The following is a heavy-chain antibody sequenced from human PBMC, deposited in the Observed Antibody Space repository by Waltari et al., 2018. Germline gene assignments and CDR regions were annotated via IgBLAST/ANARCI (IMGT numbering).Heavy chain of an antibody. CDR3: ARGGKVGATTAPFDY. D-gene: IGHD1-26*01. V-gene: IGHV3-48*01. J-gene: IGHJ4*02. CDR1: GFTFSSSS. Sequence: EVQLVESGGGLVQPGGSMRLSCAASGFTFSSSSMNWVRQDPGKGLEWVSYISSSSSTIYYADSVKGRFTISRDNAKNSLYLQMNSLRAEDTAVYYCARGGKVGATTAPFDYWGQGTLVTVSS. CDR2: ISSSSSTI.